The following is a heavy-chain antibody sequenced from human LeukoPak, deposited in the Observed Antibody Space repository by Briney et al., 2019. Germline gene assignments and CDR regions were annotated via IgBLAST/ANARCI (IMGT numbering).Heavy chain of an antibody. J-gene: IGHJ3*02. CDR2: INPTVGDT. D-gene: IGHD6-13*01. CDR1: GYTLTSYY. V-gene: IGHV1-46*01. Sequence: ASVKVSCKASGYTLTSYYMHWVRQAPGQGLEWMGIINPTVGDTIYAQKFQGRVTMTRDMSTSTVFMELSSLRSDDTAVYYCARYGFSSSWQGGWHAFDIWGQGTMVTVSS. CDR3: ARYGFSSSWQGGWHAFDI.